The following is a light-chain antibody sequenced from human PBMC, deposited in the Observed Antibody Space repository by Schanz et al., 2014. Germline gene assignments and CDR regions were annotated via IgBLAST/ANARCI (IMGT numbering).Light chain of an antibody. CDR2: GAS. CDR1: QSVTSTY. V-gene: IGKV3-20*01. J-gene: IGKJ4*01. Sequence: EIVLTQSPGTLSLSPGERATLSCRASQSVTSTYLAWYQQKPGQAPRLIIHGASSRATGIPDRISGSGSGTDFTLTISRLEPEDFAVYYCQQYGRSPFTFGGGTKVEIK. CDR3: QQYGRSPFT.